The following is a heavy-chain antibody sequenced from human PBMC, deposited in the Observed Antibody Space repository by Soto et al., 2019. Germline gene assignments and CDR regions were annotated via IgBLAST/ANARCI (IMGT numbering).Heavy chain of an antibody. CDR1: GFTFSSYA. D-gene: IGHD2-15*01. CDR2: ISYDGSNK. Sequence: QVQLVESGGGVVQPGRSLRLSCAASGFTFSSYAMHWVRQAPGKGLEWVAVISYDGSNKYYADSVKGRFTISRDNSKNTLYLQMNSLRAEDTAVYYCARDLVVAASYYFDYWGQGTLVTVSS. V-gene: IGHV3-30-3*01. J-gene: IGHJ4*02. CDR3: ARDLVVAASYYFDY.